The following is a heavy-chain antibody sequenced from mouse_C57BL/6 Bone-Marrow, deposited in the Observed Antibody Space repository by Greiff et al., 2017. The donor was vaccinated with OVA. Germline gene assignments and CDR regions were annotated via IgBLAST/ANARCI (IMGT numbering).Heavy chain of an antibody. Sequence: QVQLQQPGAELVKPGASVKLSCKASGYTFTSYWMQWVKQRPGQGLEWIGEIDPSDSYTNYNQKFKGKATLTVDTSSSTAYMQLSSLTSEDSAVYYCAHDGYYRFAYWGQGTLVTVSA. V-gene: IGHV1-50*01. CDR1: GYTFTSYW. CDR3: AHDGYYRFAY. D-gene: IGHD2-3*01. CDR2: IDPSDSYT. J-gene: IGHJ3*01.